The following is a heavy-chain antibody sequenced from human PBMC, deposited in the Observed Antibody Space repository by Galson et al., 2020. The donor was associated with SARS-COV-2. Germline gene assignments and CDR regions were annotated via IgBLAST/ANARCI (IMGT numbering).Heavy chain of an antibody. V-gene: IGHV3-74*01. CDR2: NYSKGSST. CDR3: ARGDMGNDYFDY. D-gene: IGHD7-27*01. Sequence: ALHGESLKISCAASGFTFSSYWMHWVRQAPGKGLVWVSRNYSKGSSTSYADSVKGRFTISGDNAKNTLYLQMNSLRAEDTAVYYCARGDMGNDYFDYWGQGTLVTVSS. J-gene: IGHJ4*02. CDR1: GFTFSSYW.